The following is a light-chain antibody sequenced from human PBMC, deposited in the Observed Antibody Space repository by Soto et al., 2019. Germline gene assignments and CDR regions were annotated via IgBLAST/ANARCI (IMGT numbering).Light chain of an antibody. V-gene: IGKV3-15*01. J-gene: IGKJ1*01. CDR1: QSVDIN. CDR3: QRYRIWPRT. CDR2: GAS. Sequence: EIVLTPSPATLSVSSGDRVTLSCRASQSVDINLAWYQQKAGQAPRLLVYGASTKATDMPGRFSGRGSGTEFTRTINNLQFEDFAGYYCQRYRIWPRTFGQGTKVDIK.